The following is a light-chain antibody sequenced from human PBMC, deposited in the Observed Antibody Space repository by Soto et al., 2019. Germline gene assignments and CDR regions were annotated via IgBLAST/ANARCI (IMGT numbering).Light chain of an antibody. J-gene: IGLJ2*01. CDR2: ENN. CDR3: QSYDSGLLGLV. CDR1: SGSIANNY. Sequence: NFMLTQPHSVSESPGKTLSISCTRSSGSIANNYVQWYQQRPGSAPTTVIYENNQRLSGVPDRFSGSTDGSSNSASLTISGLQTEDEADYYCQSYDSGLLGLVFGTGTKLTVL. V-gene: IGLV6-57*04.